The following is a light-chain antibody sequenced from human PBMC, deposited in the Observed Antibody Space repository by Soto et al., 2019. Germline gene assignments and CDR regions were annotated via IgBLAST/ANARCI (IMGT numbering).Light chain of an antibody. Sequence: QSVLAQPASVSGSPGQSITISCTGTSSDVGRYNYVSWFQQHPGKAPKLMISDVSNWPSGVSDRFSGSKSGNTASLTISGLQAEDEADYYCSSFTSSSTFVFGTGTKLTVL. CDR3: SSFTSSSTFV. J-gene: IGLJ1*01. CDR2: DVS. V-gene: IGLV2-14*01. CDR1: SSDVGRYNY.